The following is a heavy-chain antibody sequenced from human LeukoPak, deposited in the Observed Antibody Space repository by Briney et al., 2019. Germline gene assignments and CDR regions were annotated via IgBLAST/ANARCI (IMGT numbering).Heavy chain of an antibody. V-gene: IGHV3-48*03. Sequence: GGSLRLSWEDSGFTFRSYELNWVRQAPGEGLEWIAYLSSSGSAFSYADSVKGRFTIARDNAKNSVYLEMNSLRADDTAVYYCARSARLMKGVVEVTALDDWGQGTLVTVSS. CDR1: GFTFRSYE. D-gene: IGHD3-3*01. CDR3: ARSARLMKGVVEVTALDD. CDR2: LSSSGSAF. J-gene: IGHJ4*02.